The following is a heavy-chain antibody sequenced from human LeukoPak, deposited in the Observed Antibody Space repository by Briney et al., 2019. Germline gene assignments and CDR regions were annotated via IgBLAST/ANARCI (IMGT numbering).Heavy chain of an antibody. V-gene: IGHV3-21*01. Sequence: PGGSLRLSCAASGFTFSSHSMSWVRQAPGKGLEWVSSISSGSTYIYYADSMKGRFTISRDNAKNSLYLQMNTLRAEDTAVYYCARDRIYSGIYHDTFDIWGHGTMVTVSS. CDR1: GFTFSSHS. CDR3: ARDRIYSGIYHDTFDI. CDR2: ISSGSTYI. D-gene: IGHD1-26*01. J-gene: IGHJ3*02.